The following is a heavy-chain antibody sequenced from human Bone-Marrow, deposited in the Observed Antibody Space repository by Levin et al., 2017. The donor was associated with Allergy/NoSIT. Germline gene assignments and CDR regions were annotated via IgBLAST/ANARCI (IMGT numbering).Heavy chain of an antibody. CDR1: GYTFTGYY. CDR2: INPNSGAT. V-gene: IGHV1-2*06. J-gene: IGHJ4*02. CDR3: ARGGSLYYYDSSAYYYSLDY. Sequence: ASVKVSCKASGYTFTGYYMHWVRQAPGQGLEWMGRINPNSGATDYAQKFQGRVIMTRDTSISTAYMDLSRLRSDDTAVFYCARGGSLYYYDSSAYYYSLDYWGQGTLVTVSS. D-gene: IGHD3-22*01.